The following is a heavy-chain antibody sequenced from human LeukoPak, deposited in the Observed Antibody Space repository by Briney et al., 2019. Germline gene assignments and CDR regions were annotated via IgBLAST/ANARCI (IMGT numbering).Heavy chain of an antibody. Sequence: ASVKDSCKASGYTFSSYGISWVRQAPGQGLEWMGWITSYNGNTKYAQQLQGRVTMTTDTSTGTAYMELRSLRSDDTAVYYCARAGAAAGAPFDYWGQGTLVTVSS. D-gene: IGHD6-13*01. J-gene: IGHJ4*02. V-gene: IGHV1-18*01. CDR2: ITSYNGNT. CDR3: ARAGAAAGAPFDY. CDR1: GYTFSSYG.